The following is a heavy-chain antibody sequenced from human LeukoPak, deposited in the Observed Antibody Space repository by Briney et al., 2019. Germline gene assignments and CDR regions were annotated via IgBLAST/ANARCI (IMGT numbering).Heavy chain of an antibody. CDR3: ASVRDIAAPYFDY. V-gene: IGHV4-59*01. Sequence: SETLSLTCTASGGSISSYYWSWIRQPPGKGLEWIGYIYYSGSTNYNPSLKSRVTISVDTSKNQFSLKLSSVTAADTAVYYCASVRDIAAPYFDYWGQGTLVTVSS. CDR2: IYYSGST. CDR1: GGSISSYY. D-gene: IGHD6-13*01. J-gene: IGHJ4*02.